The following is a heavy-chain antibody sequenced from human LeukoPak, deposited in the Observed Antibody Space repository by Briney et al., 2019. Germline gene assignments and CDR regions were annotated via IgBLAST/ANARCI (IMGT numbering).Heavy chain of an antibody. CDR1: GGSISSSSYY. D-gene: IGHD3-22*01. CDR2: IYYSGST. J-gene: IGHJ3*02. V-gene: IGHV4-39*07. CDR3: ARAESKVFDYYDSSHAFDI. Sequence: SETLSLTCTVSGGSISSSSYYWGWIRQPPGKGLEWIGSIYYSGSTYYNPSLKSRVTISVDTSKNQFSLKLSSVTAADTAVYYCARAESKVFDYYDSSHAFDIWGQGTMVTVSS.